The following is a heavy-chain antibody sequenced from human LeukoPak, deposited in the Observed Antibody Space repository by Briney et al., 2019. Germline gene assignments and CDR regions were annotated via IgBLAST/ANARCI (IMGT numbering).Heavy chain of an antibody. Sequence: PGGSLRLSCAASGFTFGSYAMSWVRQAPGKGLEWVSAITDSGGSTYYGDSVKGRFTISRDNSKKTLYLQMNSLRAEDTAVYYCAKGSSSSRPYYFEYWGRGILVTVSS. CDR3: AKGSSSSRPYYFEY. V-gene: IGHV3-23*01. CDR1: GFTFGSYA. CDR2: ITDSGGST. J-gene: IGHJ4*02. D-gene: IGHD6-6*01.